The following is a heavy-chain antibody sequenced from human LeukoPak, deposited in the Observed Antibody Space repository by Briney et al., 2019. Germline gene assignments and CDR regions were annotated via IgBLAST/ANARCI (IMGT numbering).Heavy chain of an antibody. CDR1: GGSISSSSYY. D-gene: IGHD2-15*01. Sequence: ASETLSLTCTVSGGSISSSSYYWGWIRQPPGKGLEWIGSIYYSGSTYYNPSLKSRVTISVDTSKNQFSLKLSSVTAADTAVYYCARVNGGTGSDAFDIWGQGTMVTVSS. J-gene: IGHJ3*02. CDR2: IYYSGST. CDR3: ARVNGGTGSDAFDI. V-gene: IGHV4-39*01.